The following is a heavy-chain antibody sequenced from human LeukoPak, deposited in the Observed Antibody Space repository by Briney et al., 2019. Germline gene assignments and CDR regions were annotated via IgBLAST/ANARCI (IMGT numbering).Heavy chain of an antibody. Sequence: GGSLRLSCAASGFTVSSNYMSWVRQAPGKGLEWVSAISGSGGSTYYADSVKGRFTISRGNSKNTLYLQMNSLRAEDTAVYYCARGFPYSSRQFESWGQGTLVTVSS. D-gene: IGHD3-22*01. V-gene: IGHV3-23*01. CDR2: ISGSGGST. CDR1: GFTVSSNY. CDR3: ARGFPYSSRQFES. J-gene: IGHJ4*02.